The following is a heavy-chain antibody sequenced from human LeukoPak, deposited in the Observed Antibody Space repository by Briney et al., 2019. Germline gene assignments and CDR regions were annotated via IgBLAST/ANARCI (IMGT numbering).Heavy chain of an antibody. J-gene: IGHJ5*02. D-gene: IGHD5-18*01. V-gene: IGHV3-23*01. CDR3: AKLTVGYSYGPNWFDP. Sequence: GGSLRLSCVASGFTFSSYGMHWVRQAPGKGLEWVSAISGSGGSTYYADSVKGRFTISRDNSKNTLYLQMNSLRAEDTAVYYCAKLTVGYSYGPNWFDPWGQGTLVTVSS. CDR1: GFTFSSYG. CDR2: ISGSGGST.